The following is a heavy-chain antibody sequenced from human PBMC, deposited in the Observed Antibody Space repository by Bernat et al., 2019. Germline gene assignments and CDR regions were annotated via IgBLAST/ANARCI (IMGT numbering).Heavy chain of an antibody. D-gene: IGHD4-17*01. J-gene: IGHJ4*02. V-gene: IGHV3-21*04. Sequence: EVQLVESGGGLVTPGGSLRLSCAASVFPFTVYSMNWVRQAPGKGLEWVSSINPNGNHILYADFVKGRFTMTRDKAKSLVYMVMNKLRAEDTAVYYCARDPGRGAYGFRYWGQGMLVTVSS. CDR1: VFPFTVYS. CDR3: ARDPGRGAYGFRY. CDR2: INPNGNHI.